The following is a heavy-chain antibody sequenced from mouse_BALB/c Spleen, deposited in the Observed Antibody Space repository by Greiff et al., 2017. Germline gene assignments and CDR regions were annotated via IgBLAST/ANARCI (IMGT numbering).Heavy chain of an antibody. CDR1: GYSITSDYA. J-gene: IGHJ3*01. V-gene: IGHV3-2*02. CDR3: ARRELAWFAY. Sequence: EVQLVESGPGLVKPSQSLSLTCTVTGYSITSDYAWNWIRQFPGNKLEWMGYISYSGSTSYNPSLKSRISITRDTSKNQFFLQLNSVTTEDTATYYCARRELAWFAYWGQGTLVTVSA. D-gene: IGHD4-1*01. CDR2: ISYSGST.